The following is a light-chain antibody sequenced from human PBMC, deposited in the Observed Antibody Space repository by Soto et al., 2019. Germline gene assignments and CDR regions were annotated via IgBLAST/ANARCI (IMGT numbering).Light chain of an antibody. V-gene: IGKV3-20*01. CDR1: RSVSSN. Sequence: TQSPATLSVSPGERATLSCRASRSVSSNLAWYQQKPGQAPRLLIYGASSRATGIPDRFSGSGSGTDFTLTISSLDPEDFAVYFCQQYGYSPRTFGQGTKVDNK. CDR2: GAS. CDR3: QQYGYSPRT. J-gene: IGKJ1*01.